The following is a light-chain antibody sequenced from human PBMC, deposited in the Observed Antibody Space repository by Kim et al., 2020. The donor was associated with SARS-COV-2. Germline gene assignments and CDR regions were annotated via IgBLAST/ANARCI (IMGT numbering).Light chain of an antibody. V-gene: IGLV1-51*01. CDR1: SSNMGNNY. Sequence: GQKDTISCYGSSSNMGNNYVSWYQQLQGTAPKLLIYDNNKRPSGIPDRFSGSKSGTSATLGITGLQTGDEADYYCGTWDSSLSAGVFGGGTKLTVL. CDR3: GTWDSSLSAGV. J-gene: IGLJ3*02. CDR2: DNN.